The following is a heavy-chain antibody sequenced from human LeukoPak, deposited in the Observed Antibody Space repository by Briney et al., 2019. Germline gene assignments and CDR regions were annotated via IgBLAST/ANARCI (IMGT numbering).Heavy chain of an antibody. CDR3: ARHGVTLVRVYYFDY. CDR1: GGSISSSSYY. V-gene: IGHV4-39*01. J-gene: IGHJ4*02. Sequence: SETLSLTCTVSGGSISSSSYYWAWSRQPPGKGLEWIGSIYYSGSTYYNPSLKSRVTISVDTSKTQFSLKLSSVTAAVTAVYYCARHGVTLVRVYYFDYWGQGTLVTVSS. D-gene: IGHD3-10*01. CDR2: IYYSGST.